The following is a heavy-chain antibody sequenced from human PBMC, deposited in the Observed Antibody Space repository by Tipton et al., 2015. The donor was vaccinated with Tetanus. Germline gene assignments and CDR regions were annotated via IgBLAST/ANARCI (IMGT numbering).Heavy chain of an antibody. J-gene: IGHJ3*02. CDR2: INHSGST. CDR1: GGSFSGYY. Sequence: TLSLTCAVYGGSFSGYYWSWIRQPPGKGLEWIGEINHSGSTNYNPSLKSRVPISVDTSKNQFSLKLSSVTAADTAVYYCARGDSRSYYYDSSGASKSMPDAFDIWGQGTMVTVSS. V-gene: IGHV4-34*01. D-gene: IGHD3-22*01. CDR3: ARGDSRSYYYDSSGASKSMPDAFDI.